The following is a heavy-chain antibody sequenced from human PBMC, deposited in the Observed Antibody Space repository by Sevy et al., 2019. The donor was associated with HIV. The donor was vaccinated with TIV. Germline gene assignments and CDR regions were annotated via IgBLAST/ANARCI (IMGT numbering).Heavy chain of an antibody. CDR1: GFTFSNAW. J-gene: IGHJ3*02. CDR3: TTAVRDYDFWSGYSLGAFDI. CDR2: IKSKTDGGTT. V-gene: IGHV3-15*01. Sequence: GGSLRLSCAASGFTFSNAWMSWVRQAPGKGLEWVGRIKSKTDGGTTDYAAPLKGRFTISRDDSKNTLYLQMNSLKTEDTAVYYCTTAVRDYDFWSGYSLGAFDIWGQGTMVTVSS. D-gene: IGHD3-3*01.